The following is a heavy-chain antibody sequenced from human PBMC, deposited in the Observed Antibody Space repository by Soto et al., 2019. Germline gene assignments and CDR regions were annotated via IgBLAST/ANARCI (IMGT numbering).Heavy chain of an antibody. CDR3: AKVPGKVLRFLEWLGGSYYGMDV. CDR1: GFTFSSYA. D-gene: IGHD3-3*01. J-gene: IGHJ6*02. CDR2: ISGSGGST. V-gene: IGHV3-23*01. Sequence: PGGSLRLSCAASGFTFSSYAMSWVRQAPGKGLEWVSAISGSGGSTYYADSVKGRFTISRDNSKNTLYLQMNSLRAEDTAVYYCAKVPGKVLRFLEWLGGSYYGMDVWGQGTTVTVSS.